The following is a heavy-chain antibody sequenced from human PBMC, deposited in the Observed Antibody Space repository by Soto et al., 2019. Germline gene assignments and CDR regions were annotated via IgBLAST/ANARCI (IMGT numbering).Heavy chain of an antibody. J-gene: IGHJ2*01. CDR3: ASAWGGVDFRYFDL. D-gene: IGHD3-3*01. Sequence: QVQLQESGPGLVRPSGTLSLTCDVSSGSISSGNWWIWIRQPPGKGLELIGEISQSGSTNYNTSLKRRVTISLGKYMTQFSLKFTSVTAADTAVYYCASAWGGVDFRYFDLWGRGTLVTVSS. CDR2: ISQSGST. V-gene: IGHV4-4*02. CDR1: SGSISSGNW.